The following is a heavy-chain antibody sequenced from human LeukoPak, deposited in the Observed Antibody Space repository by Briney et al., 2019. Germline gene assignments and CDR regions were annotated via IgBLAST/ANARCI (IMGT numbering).Heavy chain of an antibody. V-gene: IGHV3-21*01. D-gene: IGHD1-1*01. CDR1: GFTVSSNY. CDR3: ARDNNWGLDY. CDR2: ISSSGIYI. Sequence: GGSLRLSCAVSGFTVSSNYMNWVRQAPGKGLEWVSSISSSGIYINYPDSVKGRFTISRDNAKNPLYLQMNNLSAEDTAVYYCARDNNWGLDYWGQGTLVTVSS. J-gene: IGHJ4*02.